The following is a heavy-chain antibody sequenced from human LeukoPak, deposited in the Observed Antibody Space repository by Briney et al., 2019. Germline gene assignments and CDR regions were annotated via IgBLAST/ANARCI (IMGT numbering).Heavy chain of an antibody. Sequence: GGSLSPSGVGSGFTFGGHAMGWVRQGPGRGWEFVSGIYENGGTTYYADSVKGRFSISRDNSKNTLYLQMDSLRGEDTAVYYCAKWAGLRCFDYWGQGTLVTVSS. J-gene: IGHJ4*02. CDR1: GFTFGGHA. V-gene: IGHV3-23*01. D-gene: IGHD4-17*01. CDR2: IYENGGTT. CDR3: AKWAGLRCFDY.